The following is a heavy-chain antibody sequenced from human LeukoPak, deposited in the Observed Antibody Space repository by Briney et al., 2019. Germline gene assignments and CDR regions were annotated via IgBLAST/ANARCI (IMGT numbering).Heavy chain of an antibody. V-gene: IGHV4-4*07. CDR3: ARTSYMYYFDY. D-gene: IGHD2-8*01. Sequence: PSETLSLTCTVSGGSISSYYWSWIRQPAGKGLEWIGRIYTSGSTYYNPSLKSRLIISVDTSKSQFSLKLSSVTAADTAVYYCARTSYMYYFDYWGQGTLVTVSS. CDR1: GGSISSYY. J-gene: IGHJ4*02. CDR2: IYTSGST.